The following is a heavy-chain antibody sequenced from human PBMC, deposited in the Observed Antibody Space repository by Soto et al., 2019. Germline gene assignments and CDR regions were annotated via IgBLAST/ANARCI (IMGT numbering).Heavy chain of an antibody. D-gene: IGHD6-19*01. V-gene: IGHV4-30-2*01. CDR1: NSPISSYS. Sequence: SETLSLTCTVSNSPISSYSWSWIRQPPGKGLEWIGYIYHSGSTYYNPSLKSRVTISVDRSKNQFSLKLSSVTAADTAVYYCASAGGLGAVAADYWGQGTLVTVSS. CDR2: IYHSGST. CDR3: ASAGGLGAVAADY. J-gene: IGHJ4*02.